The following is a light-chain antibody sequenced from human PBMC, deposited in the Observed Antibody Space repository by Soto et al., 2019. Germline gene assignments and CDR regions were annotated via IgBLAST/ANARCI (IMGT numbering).Light chain of an antibody. CDR1: QDISNY. J-gene: IGKJ1*01. V-gene: IGKV1-27*01. CDR2: AAS. CDR3: QKYNSAPWT. Sequence: DTQMTQSPSSLSASVGDRVTITCRASQDISNYLAWYQQKPGKVPKLLIYAASTLQSGVPSRFSGSGSGTDFTLTISNLQPEDAATYYCQKYNSAPWTFGQGTKVAIK.